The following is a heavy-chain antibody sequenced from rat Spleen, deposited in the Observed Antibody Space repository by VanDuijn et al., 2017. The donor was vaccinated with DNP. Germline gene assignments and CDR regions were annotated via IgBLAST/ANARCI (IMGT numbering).Heavy chain of an antibody. J-gene: IGHJ2*01. D-gene: IGHD1-11*01. V-gene: IGHV5-31*01. CDR2: ITNGGGNT. CDR3: ARDAGGPFDY. CDR1: GFTFSNYW. Sequence: EVRVEESGGDLVQPGRSLKLSCVASGFTFSNYWMTWIRQVPGKGLEWVASITNGGGNTYYPDSVKGRFTISRDNAKNILYLQMNSLMSEETANYYWARDAGGPFDYWGQGVMVTVSS.